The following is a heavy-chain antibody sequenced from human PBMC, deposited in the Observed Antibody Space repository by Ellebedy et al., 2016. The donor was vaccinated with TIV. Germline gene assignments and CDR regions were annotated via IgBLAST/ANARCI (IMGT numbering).Heavy chain of an antibody. Sequence: PGGSLRLSCTASGFTFNSRWMHWVRQAPGKGLVWVSRIKGDGTNTIYADSVKGRFTISRDNAKNTVYLQMNSLRAEDKAIYYCARDGEDYNFDYWGQGTLVTVSS. CDR2: IKGDGTNT. CDR3: ARDGEDYNFDY. V-gene: IGHV3-74*01. CDR1: GFTFNSRW. D-gene: IGHD5-24*01. J-gene: IGHJ4*02.